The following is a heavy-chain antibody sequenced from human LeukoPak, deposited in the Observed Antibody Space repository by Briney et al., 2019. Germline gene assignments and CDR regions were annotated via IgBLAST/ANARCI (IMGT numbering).Heavy chain of an antibody. CDR3: ARAEGGYSYGSVALGY. J-gene: IGHJ4*02. D-gene: IGHD5-18*01. CDR1: GGSISSSSYY. V-gene: IGHV4-39*01. Sequence: ASETLSLTCTVSGGSISSSSYYWGWIRQPPGKGLEWIGSIYYSGSTYYHPSLKSRVTISVDTFKNQFSLKLSSVTAADTAVYYCARAEGGYSYGSVALGYWGQGTLVTVSS. CDR2: IYYSGST.